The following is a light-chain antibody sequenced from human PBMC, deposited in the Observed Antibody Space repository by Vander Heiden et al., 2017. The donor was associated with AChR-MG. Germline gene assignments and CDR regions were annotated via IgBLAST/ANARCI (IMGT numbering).Light chain of an antibody. CDR3: RQALKAPVT. CDR1: QSLLHSDGYNY. V-gene: IGKV2-28*01. Sequence: DIVMTQSPLSLPVTPGEPASISCTSSQSLLHSDGYNYLEWYLQKPGQSPQLLIYLGSYRASGVPDRFSGSGSVTGFSLRISRVEAEDVGVYYCRQALKAPVTFGEGTKVQIK. J-gene: IGKJ4*01. CDR2: LGS.